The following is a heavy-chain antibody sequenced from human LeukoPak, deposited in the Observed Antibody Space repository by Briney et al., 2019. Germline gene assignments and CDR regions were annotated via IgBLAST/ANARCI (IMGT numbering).Heavy chain of an antibody. CDR3: ARRRWFDP. J-gene: IGHJ5*02. CDR1: GGSFSGYY. Sequence: PSETLSLTCAVYGGSFSGYYWSWIRQPPGKGLGWVGEINRSGSTTYNPSLKRRVTISVDTSKNQFSLKLSSVTAAYTAVYYCARRRWFDPWGQGPLVIVSS. CDR2: INRSGST. V-gene: IGHV4-34*01.